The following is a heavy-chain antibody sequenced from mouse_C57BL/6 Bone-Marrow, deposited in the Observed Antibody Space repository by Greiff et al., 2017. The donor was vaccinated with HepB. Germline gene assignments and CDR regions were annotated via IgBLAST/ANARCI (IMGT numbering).Heavy chain of an antibody. J-gene: IGHJ3*01. Sequence: EVHLVESGGGLVQPGGSLKLSCAASGFTFSDYYMYWVRQTPEKRLEWVAYISNGGGSTYYPDTVKGRFTISRDNAKNTLYLQMSRLKSEDTAMYYCARRGDSNSTWFAYWGQGTLVTVSA. V-gene: IGHV5-12*01. CDR2: ISNGGGST. D-gene: IGHD2-5*01. CDR3: ARRGDSNSTWFAY. CDR1: GFTFSDYY.